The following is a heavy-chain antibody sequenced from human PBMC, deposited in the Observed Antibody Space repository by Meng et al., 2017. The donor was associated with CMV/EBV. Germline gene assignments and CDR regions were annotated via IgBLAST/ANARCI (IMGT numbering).Heavy chain of an antibody. CDR3: ARMPRDDYKYSDY. CDR2: IIPIFGTV. CDR1: GGALIRYA. D-gene: IGHD5-24*01. Sequence: ESGYAVKISCQASGGALIRYAVSWIRHAPGQGHEWRGGIIPIFGTVNYANKFQGRVMITACQYTSTAYMDLSSLISEDTAVYYCARMPRDDYKYSDYWGQRTLVTVSS. J-gene: IGHJ4*02. V-gene: IGHV1-69*13.